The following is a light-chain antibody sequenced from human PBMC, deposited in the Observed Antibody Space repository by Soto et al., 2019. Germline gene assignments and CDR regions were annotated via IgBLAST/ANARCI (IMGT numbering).Light chain of an antibody. Sequence: EIVMTQSPATLSVSPGERVTLSCRASQDIRSNLAWYQQKRGQPPRLLIYGASSRATGVPARFSGSGSGTEFTLTTRSLQTEDFAVYYCQQYNVRPLTFGGGTKVEIK. CDR3: QQYNVRPLT. CDR1: QDIRSN. V-gene: IGKV3-15*01. J-gene: IGKJ4*01. CDR2: GAS.